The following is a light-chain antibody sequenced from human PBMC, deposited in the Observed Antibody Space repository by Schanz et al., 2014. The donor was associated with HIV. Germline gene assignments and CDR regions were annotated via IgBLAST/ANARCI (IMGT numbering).Light chain of an antibody. Sequence: EIVLTQSPGTLSLSPGERATLSCRTSQSVSTYLAWYHQKPGQAPRLLIYGASNRATGIPDRFSGSGSGTDFTLTISRLEPEDFAVYYCQQSGDSGGTFGGGTKVDMK. CDR3: QQSGDSGGT. V-gene: IGKV3-20*01. CDR2: GAS. CDR1: QSVSTY. J-gene: IGKJ4*01.